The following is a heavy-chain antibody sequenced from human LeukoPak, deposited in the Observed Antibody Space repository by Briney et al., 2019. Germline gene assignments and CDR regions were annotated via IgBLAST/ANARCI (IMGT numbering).Heavy chain of an antibody. CDR2: IYHSGST. CDR3: ARESRGIAVAGSLD. J-gene: IGHJ4*02. CDR1: GGSISSGSYY. V-gene: IGHV4-39*07. D-gene: IGHD6-19*01. Sequence: PSETLSLTCTVSGGSISSGSYYWSWIRQPAGKGLEWIGSIYHSGSTYYNPSLKSRVTISVDTSKNQFSLKLSSVTAADTAVYYCARESRGIAVAGSLDWGQGTLVTVSS.